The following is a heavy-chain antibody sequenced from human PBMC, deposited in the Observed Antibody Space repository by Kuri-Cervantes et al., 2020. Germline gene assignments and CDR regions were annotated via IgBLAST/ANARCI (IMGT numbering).Heavy chain of an antibody. Sequence: SETLSLTCAVYGGSFSGYYWSWIRQPPGKGLEWIGEINHSGSTNYNPSLKSRVTISVDTSKNQFSLKLSSVTAADTAVYYCARVGVYSGYDFTHWGQGTLVTVSS. CDR1: GGSFSGYY. D-gene: IGHD5-12*01. CDR2: INHSGST. J-gene: IGHJ4*02. CDR3: ARVGVYSGYDFTH. V-gene: IGHV4-34*01.